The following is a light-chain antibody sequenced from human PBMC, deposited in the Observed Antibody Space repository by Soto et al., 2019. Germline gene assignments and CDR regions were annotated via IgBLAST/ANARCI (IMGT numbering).Light chain of an antibody. J-gene: IGKJ3*01. CDR3: QRYHSALLT. Sequence: DIQMTQSPSSLSASVGDRVTMTCRASQDIRNYVAWYQQKPGEVPKLLIYAASTLQSGVPARFSGGGFGTDFTLTISSLRPEDVETYYCQRYHSALLTLGPGTKVYLK. CDR2: AAS. CDR1: QDIRNY. V-gene: IGKV1-27*01.